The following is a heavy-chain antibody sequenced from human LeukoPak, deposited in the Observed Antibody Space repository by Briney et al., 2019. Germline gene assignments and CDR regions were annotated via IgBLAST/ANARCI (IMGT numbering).Heavy chain of an antibody. J-gene: IGHJ6*04. CDR2: INAGNGNT. D-gene: IGHD2-2*01. V-gene: IGHV1-3*01. Sequence: ASVKVSFKASGYTLTRYAMHWVRPAPGQRPEGMGWINAGNGNTKYSQKFQGRVTITRDTSASTAYMELSSLRSEDTAVYYCARDMEYCSSTSCQNGMDVWGKGTTVTVSS. CDR3: ARDMEYCSSTSCQNGMDV. CDR1: GYTLTRYA.